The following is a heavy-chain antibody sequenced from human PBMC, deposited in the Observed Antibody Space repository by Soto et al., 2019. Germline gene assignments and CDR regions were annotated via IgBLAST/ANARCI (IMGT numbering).Heavy chain of an antibody. CDR3: GREGGGYYDSSGYYSDFDY. D-gene: IGHD3-22*01. Sequence: QVQLVQSGAEVKKPGSSVKVSCKASGGTFSSYAISWVRQAPGQGLEWMGGIIPIFGTANYAQKFQGRVTITADESTSTDYMELSSLRTEDTDGYYCGREGGGYYDSSGYYSDFDYWGQGTLVTVSS. CDR2: IIPIFGTA. CDR1: GGTFSSYA. V-gene: IGHV1-69*01. J-gene: IGHJ4*02.